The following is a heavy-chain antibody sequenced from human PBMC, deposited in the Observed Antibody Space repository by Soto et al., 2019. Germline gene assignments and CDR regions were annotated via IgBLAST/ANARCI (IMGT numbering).Heavy chain of an antibody. CDR1: GFTFNTHP. J-gene: IGHJ4*02. CDR2: ISYDGTNK. D-gene: IGHD3-3*01. V-gene: IGHV3-30-3*01. Sequence: PGGSLRLSCAAPGFTFNTHPLYWVRQAPGKGLEWVAFISYDGTNKFYADSVKGRLTISRDTSKSTLYLQMYSLRDDDTAVYYCARGVEGWYCDSWGRGTLVTVSS. CDR3: ARGVEGWYCDS.